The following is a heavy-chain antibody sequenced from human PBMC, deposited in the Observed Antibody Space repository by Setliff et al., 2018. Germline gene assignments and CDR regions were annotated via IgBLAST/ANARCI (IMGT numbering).Heavy chain of an antibody. CDR3: ARVYDFWSGYYVDY. CDR1: GFTFSSDE. V-gene: IGHV3-48*03. D-gene: IGHD3-3*01. Sequence: PGGSLRLSCAASGFTFSSDEMNWVRQAPGKGLEWVSYISSSGSTMYYADSVKGRFTISRDNAKNSLYLQMNSLRAEDTAVYYCARVYDFWSGYYVDYWGQGTLVTVSS. CDR2: ISSSGSTM. J-gene: IGHJ4*02.